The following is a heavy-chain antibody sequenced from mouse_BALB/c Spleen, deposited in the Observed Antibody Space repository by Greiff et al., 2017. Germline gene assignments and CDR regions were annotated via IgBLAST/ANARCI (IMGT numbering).Heavy chain of an antibody. J-gene: IGHJ3*01. CDR3: ASGDYGRGAY. Sequence: QVQLQQSGAELARPGASVKLSCKASGYTFTSYWMQWVKQRPGQGLEWIGAIYPGDGDTRYTQKFKGKATLTADKSSSTAYMQLSSLASEDSAVYYCASGDYGRGAYWGQGTLVTVSA. V-gene: IGHV1-87*01. CDR2: IYPGDGDT. D-gene: IGHD1-1*01. CDR1: GYTFTSYW.